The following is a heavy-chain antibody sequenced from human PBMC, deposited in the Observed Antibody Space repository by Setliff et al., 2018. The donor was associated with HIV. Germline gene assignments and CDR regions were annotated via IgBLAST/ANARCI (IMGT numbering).Heavy chain of an antibody. CDR1: GYTFSTYG. J-gene: IGHJ3*01. Sequence: RASVKVSCKASGYTFSTYGISWVRQAPGHGLEWMGWINTYNGNTNYAQKVKGRVTMTTDTSTSTAYLELRSLRSDDTAVYFCARNKLSDAFDVWGPGTVVTVSS. CDR2: INTYNGNT. CDR3: ARNKLSDAFDV. V-gene: IGHV1-18*01. D-gene: IGHD1-1*01.